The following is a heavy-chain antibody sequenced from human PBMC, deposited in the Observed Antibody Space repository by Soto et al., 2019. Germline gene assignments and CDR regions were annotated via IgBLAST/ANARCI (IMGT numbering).Heavy chain of an antibody. CDR2: ISTYSGDT. CDR1: GYTFFTYD. J-gene: IGHJ5*02. V-gene: IGHV1-18*01. CDR3: ARQRGPTTSENWFDP. Sequence: QVHLVQSGVEVKTPGASVKVSCQASGYTFFTYDISWVRQAPGQGLEWMGWISTYSGDTKYAQTFQCRVTITTDTSTTTAYLELRSLRSYVTDVYYCARQRGPTTSENWFDPWGQGNLVTVSS. D-gene: IGHD5-12*01.